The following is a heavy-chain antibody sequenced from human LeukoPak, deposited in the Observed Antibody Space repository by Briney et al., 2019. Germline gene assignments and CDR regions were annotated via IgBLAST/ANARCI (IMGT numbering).Heavy chain of an antibody. CDR1: GYTLTELS. CDR2: FDPEDGET. V-gene: IGHV1-24*01. D-gene: IGHD6-13*01. CDR3: ATGKYSSSWENAYYYYGMDV. Sequence: ASVKVSCKVSGYTLTELSMHWVRQAPGEGVEWMGGFDPEDGETIYAQKFQGRVTMTEDTSTDTAYMELSSLRSEDTAVYYCATGKYSSSWENAYYYYGMDVWGQGTTVTVSS. J-gene: IGHJ6*02.